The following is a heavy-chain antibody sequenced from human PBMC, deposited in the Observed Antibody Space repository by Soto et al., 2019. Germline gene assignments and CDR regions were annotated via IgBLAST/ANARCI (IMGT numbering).Heavy chain of an antibody. Sequence: GASVNVSCNASGYTFSGFYMHWVRRAPGQGLECMGWINPNSGGTKSAEKFQGRVTMTRDTSISTAYMELSRLTSDDTAVYYCASAAVTGTAGLDFWCKGTKVTVXS. CDR3: ASAAVTGTAGLDF. CDR2: INPNSGGT. CDR1: GYTFSGFY. V-gene: IGHV1-2*02. J-gene: IGHJ4*02. D-gene: IGHD6-19*01.